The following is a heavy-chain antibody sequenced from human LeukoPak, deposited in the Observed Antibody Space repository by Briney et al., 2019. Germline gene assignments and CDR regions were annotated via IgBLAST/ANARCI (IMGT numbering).Heavy chain of an antibody. CDR3: VRDPLDY. CDR2: IKQDGSVE. J-gene: IGHJ4*02. CDR1: GFTITNYW. V-gene: IGHV3-7*01. Sequence: PGGSLRLSCAVSGFTITNYWMSWVRQAPGKGLEWVASIKQDGSVEFCVDSVKGRFTISRDSAKNSLYLQMNSLRDEDTAVYYCVRDPLDYWGQGTLVTVSS.